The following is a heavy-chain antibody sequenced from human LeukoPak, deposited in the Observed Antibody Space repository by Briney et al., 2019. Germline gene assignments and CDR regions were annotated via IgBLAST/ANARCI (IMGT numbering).Heavy chain of an antibody. CDR3: ARHMRFGDLLNDC. CDR2: IYPGDSDT. J-gene: IGHJ4*02. CDR1: GYSFTSYW. V-gene: IGHV5-51*01. Sequence: GESLKISCEASGYSFTSYWIAWVRQMPGKGLELMGIIYPGDSDTRYSPSFQGQVTISADKSISTAYLQWSSLKASDTAIYYCARHMRFGDLLNDCWGQGTLVTVSS. D-gene: IGHD3-10*01.